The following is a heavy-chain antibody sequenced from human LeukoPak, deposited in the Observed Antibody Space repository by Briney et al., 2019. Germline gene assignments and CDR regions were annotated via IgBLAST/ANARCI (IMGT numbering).Heavy chain of an antibody. CDR2: ISSSSTYI. D-gene: IGHD5-24*01. CDR1: GFTFNNYN. V-gene: IGHV3-21*01. J-gene: IGHJ4*02. Sequence: GGSLRLSCAASGFTFNNYNMNWVRQAPGKGLEWVSFISSSSTYIYYADSVKGRFTISRNNAKNSLYLQMNSLRADDTAVHYCARDGYNYGWGQGTLATVSS. CDR3: ARDGYNYG.